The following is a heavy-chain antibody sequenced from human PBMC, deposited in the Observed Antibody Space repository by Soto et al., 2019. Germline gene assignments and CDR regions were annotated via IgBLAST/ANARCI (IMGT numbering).Heavy chain of an antibody. Sequence: GGSMRLSCAASGFTFSNAWMNWVRQAPGKGLEWVGRIKSKTDGGTTDYAAPVKGRFTISRDDSKNTLYLQMNSLKTEDTAVYYCARVQRGPLLSSYADAFDIWGQGTMVTVSS. D-gene: IGHD2-2*01. CDR2: IKSKTDGGTT. CDR1: GFTFSNAW. CDR3: ARVQRGPLLSSYADAFDI. V-gene: IGHV3-15*07. J-gene: IGHJ3*02.